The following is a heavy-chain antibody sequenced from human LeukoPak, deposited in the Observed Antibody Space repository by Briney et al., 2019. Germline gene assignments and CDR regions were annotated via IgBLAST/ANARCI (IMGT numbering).Heavy chain of an antibody. Sequence: SVKVSCKASGGTLSSYAISWVRQAPGQGLEWMGGIIPIFGTANYAQKFQGRVTITTDESTSTAYMELSSLRSEDTAVYYCARGGPLGPYDEMYPPFDYWGQGTLVTVSS. D-gene: IGHD3-3*01. CDR1: GGTLSSYA. CDR3: ARGGPLGPYDEMYPPFDY. J-gene: IGHJ4*02. CDR2: IIPIFGTA. V-gene: IGHV1-69*05.